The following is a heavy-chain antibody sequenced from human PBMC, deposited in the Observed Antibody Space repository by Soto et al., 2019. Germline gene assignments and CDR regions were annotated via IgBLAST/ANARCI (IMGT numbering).Heavy chain of an antibody. D-gene: IGHD2-2*01. CDR1: GGTFSSYA. Sequence: QVQLVQSGAEVKKPGSSVKVSCKASGGTFSSYAISWVRQAPGQGLEWMGGIIPIFGTANYAQKFQGRVTFTADESTSTAYMELSSLRSEETAVYYCATEVPAAMMNWFDPWGQGTLVTVSS. V-gene: IGHV1-69*12. CDR2: IIPIFGTA. J-gene: IGHJ5*02. CDR3: ATEVPAAMMNWFDP.